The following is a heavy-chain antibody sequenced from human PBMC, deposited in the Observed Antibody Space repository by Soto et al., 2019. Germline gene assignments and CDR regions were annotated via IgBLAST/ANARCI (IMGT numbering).Heavy chain of an antibody. V-gene: IGHV3-33*01. J-gene: IGHJ4*02. Sequence: QVQLVESGGGVVQPGRSLRLSCAASGFTFSSYGRHWVRQAPGKGLEWVAVIWYDGSNKYYADSVKGRFTISRDNSKNTLYLQMNSLRAEDTAVYYCARGRGVGATVDYWGQGTLVTVSS. CDR3: ARGRGVGATVDY. CDR1: GFTFSSYG. D-gene: IGHD1-26*01. CDR2: IWYDGSNK.